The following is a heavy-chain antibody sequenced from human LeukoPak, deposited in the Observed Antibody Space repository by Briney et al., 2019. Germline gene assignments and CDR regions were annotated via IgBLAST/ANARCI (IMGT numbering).Heavy chain of an antibody. CDR1: GFTFSSYG. CDR3: AKDKGSYYYYYYYMDV. J-gene: IGHJ6*03. Sequence: SGGSLRLSRAAPGFTFSSYGMHWVRQAPGKGLEWVAFIRYDGSNKYYADSVKGRFTISRDNSKNTLYLQMNSLRAEDTAVYYCAKDKGSYYYYYYYMDVWGKGTTVTVSS. D-gene: IGHD1-26*01. CDR2: IRYDGSNK. V-gene: IGHV3-30*02.